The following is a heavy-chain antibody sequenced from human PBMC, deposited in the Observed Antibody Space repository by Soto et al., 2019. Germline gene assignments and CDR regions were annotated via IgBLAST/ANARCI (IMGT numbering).Heavy chain of an antibody. CDR3: TKRIGAYAMDV. CDR2: IRGKTDTYAT. V-gene: IGHV3-73*01. J-gene: IGHJ6*02. D-gene: IGHD6-13*01. Sequence: PGGSLRLSCAASGFTFSGSSMRWVRQASGKGLEWVGRIRGKTDTYATAYAAPVRGRFTISRDDSKNTAYLQMNSLKTEDTAVYFCTKRIGAYAMDVWGQGTTVTVYS. CDR1: GFTFSGSS.